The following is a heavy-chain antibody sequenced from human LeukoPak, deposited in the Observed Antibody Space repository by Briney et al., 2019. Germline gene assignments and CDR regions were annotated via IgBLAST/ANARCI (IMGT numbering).Heavy chain of an antibody. D-gene: IGHD1-14*01. V-gene: IGHV4-4*07. CDR3: ARGRPYNVGLPPWFDP. CDR1: GGSISSYY. J-gene: IGHJ5*02. Sequence: TSETLSLTCTVSGGSISSYYWSWIRQPAGKGLEWIGRIYTSGSTNYNPSLKSRVTMSVDTSKNQFSLKLSSVTAADTAVYYCARGRPYNVGLPPWFDPWGQGTLVAVSS. CDR2: IYTSGST.